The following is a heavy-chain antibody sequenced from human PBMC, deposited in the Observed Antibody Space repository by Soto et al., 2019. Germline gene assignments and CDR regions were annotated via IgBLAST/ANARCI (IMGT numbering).Heavy chain of an antibody. Sequence: SETLSLTCSVSGDSISNLDYFWAWIRQPPGQALEYIGYIYKSATTCYNPSFESRVAISVDTSKSQFSLNVTSVTAADTAVYFCARGRYCLTGRCFPNWFDSWGQGALVTVSS. D-gene: IGHD7-27*01. J-gene: IGHJ5*01. CDR2: IYKSATT. CDR1: GDSISNLDYF. V-gene: IGHV4-30-4*01. CDR3: ARGRYCLTGRCFPNWFDS.